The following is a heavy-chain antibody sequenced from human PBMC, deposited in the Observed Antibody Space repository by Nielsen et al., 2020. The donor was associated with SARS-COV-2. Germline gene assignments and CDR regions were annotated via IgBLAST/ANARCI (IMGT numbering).Heavy chain of an antibody. Sequence: GGSLRLSCAASGFTFSSYWMSWVRQAPGKGLEWVANIKEDGSEKYYVDSVKGRFSISRDNVKNSLYLQMNSLRVEDTAVYYCARDSVAATGQIYFYGFDVWGQGTTVTVSS. D-gene: IGHD2-15*01. CDR2: IKEDGSEK. CDR3: ARDSVAATGQIYFYGFDV. J-gene: IGHJ6*02. V-gene: IGHV3-7*03. CDR1: GFTFSSYW.